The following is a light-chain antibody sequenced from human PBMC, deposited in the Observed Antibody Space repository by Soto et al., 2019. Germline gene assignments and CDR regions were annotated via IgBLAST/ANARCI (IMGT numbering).Light chain of an antibody. Sequence: DIPMTQSPSTLSASVGDRVTITCRASQSVRTWLAWYQQKPGKAPKLLIYKASTLQSGVPSRFSGSGSGTEFTLTISSLQPDDFATYYCQHYDGYPLTFGGGTKVEIK. V-gene: IGKV1-5*03. CDR1: QSVRTW. CDR3: QHYDGYPLT. J-gene: IGKJ4*01. CDR2: KAS.